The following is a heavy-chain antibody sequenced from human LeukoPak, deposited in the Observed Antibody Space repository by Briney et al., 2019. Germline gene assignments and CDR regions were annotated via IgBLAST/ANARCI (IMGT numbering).Heavy chain of an antibody. D-gene: IGHD4-17*01. CDR2: IIPIFGTA. CDR1: VGTFSSYA. CDR3: ARIYGDYGYWFDP. Sequence: SVKVSCTASVGTFSSYAISWVRQAPGHGLEWMGGIIPIFGTANYAQKCQGRVTITADESTSTAYMELSSLRSEDTAVYYCARIYGDYGYWFDPWGQGTLVTVSS. J-gene: IGHJ5*02. V-gene: IGHV1-69*01.